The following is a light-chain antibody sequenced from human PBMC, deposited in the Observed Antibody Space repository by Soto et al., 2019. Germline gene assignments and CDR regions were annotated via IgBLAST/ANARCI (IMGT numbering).Light chain of an antibody. CDR1: TSDVGGYKY. Sequence: QSALTQPRSVSGSPGQSVTISCTGTTSDVGGYKYVSWYQQHPGEAPKLMIYDVSGRPSGVPDRFSGSKSGNTASLTISGLHAEDEADYYCCSYAGSSYVCGTGNELPVL. CDR2: DVS. J-gene: IGLJ1*01. CDR3: CSYAGSSYV. V-gene: IGLV2-11*01.